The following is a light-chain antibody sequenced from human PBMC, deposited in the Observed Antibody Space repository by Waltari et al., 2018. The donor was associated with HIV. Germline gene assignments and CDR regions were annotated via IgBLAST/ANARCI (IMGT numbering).Light chain of an antibody. J-gene: IGLJ2*01. V-gene: IGLV3-21*01. CDR2: YDH. Sequence: SDVLTQPPSVSVAPGQTARITCGINNIGRKSVFWYQRKPGQAPVLVIPYDHDRPSGIPARFAGSNTGDTATLSISRVEAGDEAEYYCQVWENNGGYPVVLGGGTKLAVL. CDR1: NIGRKS. CDR3: QVWENNGGYPVV.